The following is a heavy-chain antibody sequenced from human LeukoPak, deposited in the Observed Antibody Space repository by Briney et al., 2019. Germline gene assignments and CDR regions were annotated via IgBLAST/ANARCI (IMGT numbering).Heavy chain of an antibody. CDR3: ARDGCSSTSCYDWFDP. V-gene: IGHV4-59*12. J-gene: IGHJ5*02. Sequence: SETLSHICTVSGGSISNYHWSWIRQPPGKGLEWLGYIYYSGSTSYNPSLKSRVTISVDTSKNQFSLKLSSVTAADTAVYYCARDGCSSTSCYDWFDPWGQGTLVTVSS. CDR1: GGSISNYH. D-gene: IGHD2-2*01. CDR2: IYYSGST.